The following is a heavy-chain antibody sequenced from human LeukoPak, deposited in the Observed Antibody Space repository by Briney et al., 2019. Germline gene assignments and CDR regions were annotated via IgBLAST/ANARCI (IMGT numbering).Heavy chain of an antibody. CDR2: ISSSGSTI. V-gene: IGHV3-48*03. J-gene: IGHJ4*02. D-gene: IGHD3-22*01. CDR3: ARVGDYYDSSGYLL. Sequence: GGSLRLSCPASGFTFSSYEINGVRQAPGKGLEWVSYISSSGSTIYYADSVKGRFTISRDNAKNSLYLQMHSLRAEDTAVYYCARVGDYYDSSGYLLWGQGTLVTVSS. CDR1: GFTFSSYE.